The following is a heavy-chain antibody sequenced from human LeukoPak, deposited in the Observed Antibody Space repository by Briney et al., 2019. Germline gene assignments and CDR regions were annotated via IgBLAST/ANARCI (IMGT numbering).Heavy chain of an antibody. CDR1: GFTFSSYA. CDR3: ARSIAVAGRIQLFDY. J-gene: IGHJ4*02. Sequence: PGGSLRLSCAASGFTFSSYAMHWVRQAPGKGLEYVSAISSNGGSTYYANSVKGRFTISRDNSKNTLYLQMGSLGAEDMAVYYCARSIAVAGRIQLFDYWGQGTLVTVSP. V-gene: IGHV3-64*01. CDR2: ISSNGGST. D-gene: IGHD6-19*01.